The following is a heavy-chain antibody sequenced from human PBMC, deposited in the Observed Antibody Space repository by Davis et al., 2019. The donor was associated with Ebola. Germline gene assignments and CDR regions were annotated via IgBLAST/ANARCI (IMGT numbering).Heavy chain of an antibody. Sequence: GESLKISCAASGFTFSSYWMSWVRQAPGKGLEWVANIKQDGSEKYYVDSVKGRFTISRDNSKNTLYLQMNSLRAEDTAVYYCARAPIKAAGAYYYYMDVWGKGTTVTVSS. CDR2: IKQDGSEK. V-gene: IGHV3-7*03. J-gene: IGHJ6*03. CDR1: GFTFSSYW. CDR3: ARAPIKAAGAYYYYMDV. D-gene: IGHD6-13*01.